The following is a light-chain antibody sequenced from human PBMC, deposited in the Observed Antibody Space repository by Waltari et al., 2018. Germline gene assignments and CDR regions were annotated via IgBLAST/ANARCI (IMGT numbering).Light chain of an antibody. Sequence: QSALTQPPSASGSPGQSVTISCTGTSSDVGGYNYVSWYQQHPGKAPKLMITDVSKRPSGVPDRFSGSKSGNTASLAVSGLQAEDEADYYCLSYAGNDGYFFGTGTRVTVL. CDR2: DVS. CDR1: SSDVGGYNY. V-gene: IGLV2-8*01. CDR3: LSYAGNDGYF. J-gene: IGLJ1*01.